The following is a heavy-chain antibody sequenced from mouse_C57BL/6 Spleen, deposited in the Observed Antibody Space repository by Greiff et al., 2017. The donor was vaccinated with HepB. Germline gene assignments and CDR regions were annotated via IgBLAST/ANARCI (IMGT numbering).Heavy chain of an antibody. CDR1: GYTFTDYE. CDR2: IDPETGGT. Sequence: QVQLQQSGAELVRPGASVTLSCKASGYTFTDYEMHWVKQTPVHGLEWIGAIDPETGGTAYNQKFKGKAILTADKSSSTAYMELRSLPSEDSAVYYCTRDGGYFDYWGQGTTRTVSS. D-gene: IGHD1-1*02. CDR3: TRDGGYFDY. J-gene: IGHJ2*01. V-gene: IGHV1-15*01.